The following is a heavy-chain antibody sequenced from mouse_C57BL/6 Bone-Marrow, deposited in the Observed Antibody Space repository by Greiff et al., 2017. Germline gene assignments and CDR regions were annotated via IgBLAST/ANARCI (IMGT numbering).Heavy chain of an antibody. D-gene: IGHD2-1*01. Sequence: EVQLQQSGPVLVKPGASVKMSCKASGYTFTDYYMNWVKQSHGKSLEWIGVINPYNGGTSYNQKFKGKATLTVDKSSSTAYMELNSLTSEDSAVYYGARGGYGNYVAWFAYWGQGTLVTVSA. CDR2: INPYNGGT. CDR1: GYTFTDYY. V-gene: IGHV1-19*01. CDR3: ARGGYGNYVAWFAY. J-gene: IGHJ3*01.